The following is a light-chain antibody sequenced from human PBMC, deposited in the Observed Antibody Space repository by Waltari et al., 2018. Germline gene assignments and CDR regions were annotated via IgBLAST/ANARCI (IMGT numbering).Light chain of an antibody. Sequence: DIQMTQSPSSLSASVGDRVTITCQASKDISNYLNWYQQKPGKAPKLLIYDASNLETGVPSRFSGSGSGTDFNFTISSLQPEDIATYYCQQFDDFPLSITFGQGTRLEIK. CDR2: DAS. V-gene: IGKV1-33*01. J-gene: IGKJ5*01. CDR1: KDISNY. CDR3: QQFDDFPLSIT.